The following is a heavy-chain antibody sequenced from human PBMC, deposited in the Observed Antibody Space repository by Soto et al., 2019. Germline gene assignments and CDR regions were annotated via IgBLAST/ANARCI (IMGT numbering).Heavy chain of an antibody. Sequence: ASLRLFSAASGFTFSSYTMSGVRQAPWKGLEWVSAISGSGGSTYYADSVKGRFTISKDNSKNTLYLQMNSLRAEDTAVYYCAKDLPVCSSTSCYDFLDYWGQGTLVTVSS. CDR1: GFTFSSYT. J-gene: IGHJ4*02. CDR3: AKDLPVCSSTSCYDFLDY. D-gene: IGHD2-2*01. V-gene: IGHV3-23*01. CDR2: ISGSGGST.